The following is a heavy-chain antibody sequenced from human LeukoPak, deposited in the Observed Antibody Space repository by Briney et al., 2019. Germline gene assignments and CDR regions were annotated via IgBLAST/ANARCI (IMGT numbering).Heavy chain of an antibody. CDR2: ISAYNGNT. V-gene: IGHV1-18*04. D-gene: IGHD3-22*01. J-gene: IGHJ4*02. CDR1: GHTFTGYY. Sequence: GASVKVSCKASGHTFTGYYMHWVRQAPGQGLEWMGWISAYNGNTNYAQKLQGRVTMTTDTSTSTAYMELRSLRSDDTAVYYCARGNYYDRTASGYWGQGTLVTVSS. CDR3: ARGNYYDRTASGY.